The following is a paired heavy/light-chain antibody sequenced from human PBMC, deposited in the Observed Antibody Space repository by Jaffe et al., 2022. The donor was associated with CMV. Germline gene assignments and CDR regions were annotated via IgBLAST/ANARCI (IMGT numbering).Light chain of an antibody. CDR1: QGISSW. CDR3: QHTHSFPPT. J-gene: IGKJ5*01. Sequence: DIQMTQSPSSVSASVGDRVTITCRASQGISSWLAWYQQKPGKAPKLLMYSASSLQSGVPSRFSGSGSGTDFTLTISSLQPEDFATYYCQHTHSFPPTFGQGTRLDIK. CDR2: SAS. V-gene: IGKV1-12*01.
Heavy chain of an antibody. D-gene: IGHD3-22*01. CDR2: ISGSGATT. CDR1: GFTFSSFA. J-gene: IGHJ5*02. V-gene: IGHV3-23*01. CDR3: AKKTHSPPEYSDTSCYPPLFDP. Sequence: EVQLLESGGGLVQPGGSLRLSCAASGFTFSSFAMTWVRQAPGRGLEWVSTISGSGATTYYTDSVKGRFTISRDNSRSTVYLQMNSLRAEDTAIYYCAKKTHSPPEYSDTSCYPPLFDPWGQGALVTVSS.